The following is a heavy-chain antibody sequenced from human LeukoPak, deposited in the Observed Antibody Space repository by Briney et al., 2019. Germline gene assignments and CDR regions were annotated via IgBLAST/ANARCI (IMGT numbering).Heavy chain of an antibody. CDR3: AKGVVAATNAAYYGMDV. V-gene: IGHV3-30*18. J-gene: IGHJ6*02. D-gene: IGHD2-15*01. CDR2: ISYDESDK. Sequence: GESLRLSCAASGFTFSNYGMHWVRQAPGKELERVAVISYDESDKYYADSVKGRFTISRENSKHTLYLQMNSLRPEDTAVYYCAKGVVAATNAAYYGMDVWGQGTTVTVSS. CDR1: GFTFSNYG.